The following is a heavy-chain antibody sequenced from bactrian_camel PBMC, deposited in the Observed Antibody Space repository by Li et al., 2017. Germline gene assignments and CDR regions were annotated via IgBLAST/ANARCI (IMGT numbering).Heavy chain of an antibody. V-gene: IGHV3S53*01. CDR3: AARSVGWCPLFEHWLGKRAYTPGGYFAN. CDR1: GYSVSSGC. CDR2: IDSDGTS. Sequence: HVQLVESGGGSVQAGGSLRLSCAASGYSVSSGCMGWFREVVRKQRMMERVGVATIDSDGTSRYADSVKGRFAISKDNAENTLYLQMHSLKPEDTAMYYCAARSVGWCPLFEHWLGKRAYTPGGYFANWGQGTQVTVS. D-gene: IGHD1*01. J-gene: IGHJ6*01.